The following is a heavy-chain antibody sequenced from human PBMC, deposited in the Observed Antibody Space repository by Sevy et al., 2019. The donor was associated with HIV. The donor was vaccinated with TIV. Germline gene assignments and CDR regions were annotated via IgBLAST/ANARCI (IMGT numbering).Heavy chain of an antibody. Sequence: SETLSLTCTVSGASISSGPYYWGWIRQPPGKRLEWIGYISYVGSPYYNPSLKNRVTIYVDTSKNQFSLQLNSVTAADAALYYCARIDFGSSLYWPHTFDVWGQGTMVTVSS. J-gene: IGHJ3*01. CDR3: ARIDFGSSLYWPHTFDV. D-gene: IGHD3-22*01. CDR1: GASISSGPYY. CDR2: ISYVGSP. V-gene: IGHV4-39*01.